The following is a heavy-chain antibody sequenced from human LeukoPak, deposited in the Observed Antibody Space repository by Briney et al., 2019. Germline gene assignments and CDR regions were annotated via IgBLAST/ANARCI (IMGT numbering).Heavy chain of an antibody. CDR1: GGSISSYY. CDR3: ARGMTTVTTWFDP. J-gene: IGHJ5*02. Sequence: SETLSLTCTVSGGSISSYYWSWIRQPPGKGLEWIGYIYYSGSTNYNPSLKSRVTISVDTSKNQFSLKLSSVTAADTAVYYCARGMTTVTTWFDPWGQGTLVTVSS. CDR2: IYYSGST. V-gene: IGHV4-59*01. D-gene: IGHD4-17*01.